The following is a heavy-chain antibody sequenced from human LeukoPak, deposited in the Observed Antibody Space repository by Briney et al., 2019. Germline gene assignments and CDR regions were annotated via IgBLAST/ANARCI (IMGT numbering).Heavy chain of an antibody. Sequence: ASVKVSCKASGGTFSSYTISWVRQAPGQGLEWMGRIIPILGIANYAQKFQGRVTITADKSTSTAYMELSSLRSEDTAVYYCARESEEYCSSTSCRAFDYWDQGTLVTVSS. CDR1: GGTFSSYT. V-gene: IGHV1-69*04. J-gene: IGHJ4*02. CDR3: ARESEEYCSSTSCRAFDY. CDR2: IIPILGIA. D-gene: IGHD2-2*01.